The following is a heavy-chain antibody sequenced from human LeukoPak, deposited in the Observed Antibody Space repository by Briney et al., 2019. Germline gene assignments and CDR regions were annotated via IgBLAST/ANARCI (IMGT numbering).Heavy chain of an antibody. CDR2: INHSGST. Sequence: SETLSLTCAVYGGSFSGYYWSWIRQPPGKGLEWIGEINHSGSTNYNPSFKSRVTISVDTSKNQFSLKLSSVTAADTAVYYCARGRYSYGYRWWYFDLWGRGTLVTVSS. CDR3: ARGRYSYGYRWWYFDL. CDR1: GGSFSGYY. J-gene: IGHJ2*01. D-gene: IGHD5-18*01. V-gene: IGHV4-34*01.